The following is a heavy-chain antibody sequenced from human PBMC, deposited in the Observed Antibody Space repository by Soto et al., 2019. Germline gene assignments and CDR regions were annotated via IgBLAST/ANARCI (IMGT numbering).Heavy chain of an antibody. V-gene: IGHV2-5*02. CDR3: AHRQRTVYFDY. CDR1: GFSLSTSGVG. J-gene: IGHJ4*02. Sequence: QITLKESGPTLVKPTQTLTLTCTFSGFSLSTSGVGVGWIRQPPGKALEWLALIYWDDDKRYSPSLKSRLTITEDTSKNQVVLTMTNMDPVDTATYYCAHRQRTVYFDYWGQGTLVXXXS. D-gene: IGHD4-17*01. CDR2: IYWDDDK.